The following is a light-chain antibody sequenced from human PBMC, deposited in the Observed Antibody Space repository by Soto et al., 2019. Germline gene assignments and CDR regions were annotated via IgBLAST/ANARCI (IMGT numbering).Light chain of an antibody. Sequence: DIQMTQSPSSLSASVGDRVTITCRASQGISSYLAWYQQKLGKVPKLLISAASTLQSGVPSRFSGSGSGTDFTLTISSLQPEDVATYYCQKYSSVITFGQGTQLEI. CDR2: AAS. V-gene: IGKV1-27*01. J-gene: IGKJ5*01. CDR1: QGISSY. CDR3: QKYSSVIT.